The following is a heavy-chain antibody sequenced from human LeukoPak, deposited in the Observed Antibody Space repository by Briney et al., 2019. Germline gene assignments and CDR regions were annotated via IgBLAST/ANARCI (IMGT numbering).Heavy chain of an antibody. J-gene: IGHJ4*02. CDR2: IASSGTT. CDR1: GGAFTTYN. D-gene: IGHD1-26*01. V-gene: IGHV4-4*07. Sequence: PSQTLSLTSTVSGGAFTTYNWSWSCQTAGRGLGWIGHIASSGTTHSNPSLTSRVTTSVDTSKNQISLKLRSVTAADTAVYYCARENTKSGSYTDWGQGTLVTVSS. CDR3: ARENTKSGSYTD.